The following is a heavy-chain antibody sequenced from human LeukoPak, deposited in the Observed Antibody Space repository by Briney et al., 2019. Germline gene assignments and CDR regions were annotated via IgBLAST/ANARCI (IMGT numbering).Heavy chain of an antibody. D-gene: IGHD4-17*01. CDR3: ASSTYGDSYFDY. Sequence: ASVRVSCKASGYTFTSYYMHWVRQAPGQGLEWMGIINPSGGSTSYAQKFQGRVTMTRDTSTSTVYMELSSLRSEDTAVYYCASSTYGDSYFDYRGQGTLVTVSS. J-gene: IGHJ4*02. V-gene: IGHV1-46*01. CDR1: GYTFTSYY. CDR2: INPSGGST.